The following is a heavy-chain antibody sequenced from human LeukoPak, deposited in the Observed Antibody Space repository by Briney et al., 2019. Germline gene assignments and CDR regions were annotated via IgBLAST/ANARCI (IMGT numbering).Heavy chain of an antibody. CDR1: GGSISSYY. J-gene: IGHJ4*02. D-gene: IGHD3-16*01. CDR2: IYYSGST. CDR3: ARVPSGSMITFGDGSEV. Sequence: SETLSLTCTVSGGSISSYYWSWIRQPPGKGLEWIGYIYYSGSTNYNPSLKSRVTISVDTSKNQFSLKLSSVTAADTAVYYCARVPSGSMITFGDGSEVWGQGTLVTVPS. V-gene: IGHV4-59*01.